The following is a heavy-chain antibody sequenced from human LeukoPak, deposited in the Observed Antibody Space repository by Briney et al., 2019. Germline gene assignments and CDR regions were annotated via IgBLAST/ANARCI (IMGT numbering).Heavy chain of an antibody. Sequence: PSETLSLTCTVSGYSISSGYYWGWIRQPPGKGLEWIGSIYHSGCTYYNPSLKSRVTISVDTSKNQFSLKLSSVTAADTAVYYCARGGSYRRPYDYWGQGTLVTVSS. V-gene: IGHV4-38-2*02. J-gene: IGHJ4*02. CDR2: IYHSGCT. CDR1: GYSISSGYY. CDR3: ARGGSYRRPYDY. D-gene: IGHD1-26*01.